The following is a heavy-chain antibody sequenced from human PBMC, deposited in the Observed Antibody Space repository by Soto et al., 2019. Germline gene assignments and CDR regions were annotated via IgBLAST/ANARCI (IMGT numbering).Heavy chain of an antibody. J-gene: IGHJ6*02. D-gene: IGHD2-15*01. CDR2: IVPIFGTA. CDR1: GGIFSSHA. CDR3: ASDIVVVVAVPDDYYYGMDV. V-gene: IGHV1-69*06. Sequence: SVKVSCKASGGIFSSHAITWVRQAPGQGLEWMGGIVPIFGTANYAQQFQGRVTITADKSTSTAYLELSSLTSEDTAVYYCASDIVVVVAVPDDYYYGMDVWGQGTTVTVSS.